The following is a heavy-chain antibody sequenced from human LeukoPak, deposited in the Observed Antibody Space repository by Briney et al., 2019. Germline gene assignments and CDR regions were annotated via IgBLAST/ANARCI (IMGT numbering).Heavy chain of an antibody. D-gene: IGHD6-13*01. V-gene: IGHV5-51*01. J-gene: IGHJ3*02. CDR1: GYRFTSYW. CDR2: IYPGDSDT. CDR3: ASTSSWTLTDDAFDI. Sequence: GESLKISCKGSGYRFTSYWIGWVRQMPGKGLEWMGIIYPGDSDTRYSPSFQGQVTISADKSISTAYLQWSSLKASDTAMYYCASTSSWTLTDDAFDIWGQGTMVTVSS.